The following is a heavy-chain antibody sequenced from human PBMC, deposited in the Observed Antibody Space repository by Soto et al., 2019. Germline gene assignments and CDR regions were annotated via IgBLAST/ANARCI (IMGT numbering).Heavy chain of an antibody. D-gene: IGHD3-10*01. CDR1: GFTFSSYG. V-gene: IGHV3-30*18. J-gene: IGHJ4*02. CDR2: ISYDGSNK. Sequence: GGSLRLSCAASGFTFSSYGMHWVRQAPGKGLEWVAVISYDGSNKYYADSVKGRFTISRDNSKNTLYLQMDSLRAEDTAVYYCAKGLWFGTLPAYFDYWGQGTLVTVSS. CDR3: AKGLWFGTLPAYFDY.